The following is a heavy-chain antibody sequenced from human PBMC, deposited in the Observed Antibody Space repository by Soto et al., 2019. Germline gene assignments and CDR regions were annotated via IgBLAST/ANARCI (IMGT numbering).Heavy chain of an antibody. V-gene: IGHV4-59*01. Sequence: PSETLSLTCPVSGDSISNYYWSWIRQPPGKGLELIGYMYYTGKTNYNPSLKSRVTTSLDTAKNLFSLKLNSVTAADTAVYYCARPLDPYFYGMDVWGQWTTVTVSS. CDR2: MYYTGKT. D-gene: IGHD1-1*01. CDR1: GDSISNYY. J-gene: IGHJ6*02. CDR3: ARPLDPYFYGMDV.